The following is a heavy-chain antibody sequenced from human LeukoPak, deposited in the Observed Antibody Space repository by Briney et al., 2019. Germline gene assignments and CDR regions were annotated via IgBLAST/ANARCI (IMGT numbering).Heavy chain of an antibody. CDR2: IYSGGST. V-gene: IGHV3-53*01. CDR3: ATTVVTPSGGGNDAFDI. CDR1: GFTVSSNY. D-gene: IGHD4-23*01. J-gene: IGHJ3*02. Sequence: PGGSLRLSCAASGFTVSSNYMSWVRQAPGKGLEWVSVIYSGGSTYYADSVKGRFTISRDNSKNTLYLQMNSLRAEDTAVYYCATTVVTPSGGGNDAFDIWGQGTMVTVSS.